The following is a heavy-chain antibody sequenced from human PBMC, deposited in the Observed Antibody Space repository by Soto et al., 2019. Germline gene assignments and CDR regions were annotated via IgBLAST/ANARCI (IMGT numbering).Heavy chain of an antibody. D-gene: IGHD4-17*01. V-gene: IGHV1-69*06. CDR2: IIPIFGTS. CDR1: GGTFSSYV. Sequence: GSSVKVSCKASGGTFSSYVISWVRQAPGQGLEWMGGIIPIFGTSKFAQTFQGRVTITADKSASTAYMELSSLTSEDTAVYYCANHRGAVTTSSLPNYYYYGMDVWGQGTTVTVSS. CDR3: ANHRGAVTTSSLPNYYYYGMDV. J-gene: IGHJ6*02.